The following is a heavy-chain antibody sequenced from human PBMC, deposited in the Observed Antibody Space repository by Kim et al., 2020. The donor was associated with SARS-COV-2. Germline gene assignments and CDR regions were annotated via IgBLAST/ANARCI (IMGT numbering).Heavy chain of an antibody. J-gene: IGHJ5*02. CDR1: GGSFSGYY. V-gene: IGHV4-34*01. CDR3: ARGGYSYGYWWFDP. Sequence: SETLSLTCAVYGGSFSGYYWSWIRQPPGKGLEWIGEINHSGSTNYNPSLKSRVTISVDTSKNQFSLKLSSVTAADTAVYYCARGGYSYGYWWFDPWGQGTLVTVSS. CDR2: INHSGST. D-gene: IGHD5-18*01.